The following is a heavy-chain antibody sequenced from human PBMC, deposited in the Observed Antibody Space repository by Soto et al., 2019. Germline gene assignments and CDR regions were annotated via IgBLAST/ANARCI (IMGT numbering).Heavy chain of an antibody. CDR1: GFTFRGYA. CDR2: ISGSGANI. D-gene: IGHD3-10*01. CDR3: ARRTSYGSGSYVYYYYGLDV. Sequence: PGGSLRLSCAASGFTFRGYAMTWVRQAPGKGLEWVSGISGSGANIYYADSVKGRFTISRDNSKNTLYLQMNSLRAEDTAVYSCARRTSYGSGSYVYYYYGLDVWGQGTTVTVSS. J-gene: IGHJ6*02. V-gene: IGHV3-23*01.